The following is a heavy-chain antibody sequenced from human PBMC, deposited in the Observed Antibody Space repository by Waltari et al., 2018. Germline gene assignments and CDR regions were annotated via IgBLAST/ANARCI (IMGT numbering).Heavy chain of an antibody. CDR2: IGGTHSNI. D-gene: IGHD3-10*01. CDR3: TRDLYGSGGDWFDP. Sequence: EERLGEYGGGLVKPGGSLRLSCVASGFRLVVYDMNWVRQAPGTGLEWLSSIGGTHSNIFYAESVRGRFTVSRDNSKNSLYLEMSNVRAEDTGLYYCTRDLYGSGGDWFDPWGQGTLVTVSS. J-gene: IGHJ5*02. CDR1: GFRLVVYD. V-gene: IGHV3-21*03.